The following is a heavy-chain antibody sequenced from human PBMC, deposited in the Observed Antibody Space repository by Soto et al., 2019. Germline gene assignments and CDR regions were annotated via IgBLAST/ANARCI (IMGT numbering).Heavy chain of an antibody. Sequence: EVQLVESGGGLVQPGGSLRLSCATSGFIFSDHYMDWVRQAPGKGLEWGCRIRKKANGYTTEYAASVKGRFTISKDDSKNSLYLQMNSLRTEDTAVYYCVRGALVGDTYGMDVWGQGTTVTVSS. CDR2: IRKKANGYTT. D-gene: IGHD1-26*01. J-gene: IGHJ6*02. CDR1: GFIFSDHY. V-gene: IGHV3-72*01. CDR3: VRGALVGDTYGMDV.